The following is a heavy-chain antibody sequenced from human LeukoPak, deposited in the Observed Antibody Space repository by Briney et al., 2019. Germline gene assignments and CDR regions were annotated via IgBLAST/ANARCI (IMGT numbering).Heavy chain of an antibody. V-gene: IGHV3-23*01. CDR1: GFTFSSYA. J-gene: IGHJ6*04. CDR3: AKDKGDYSCYYYGMDV. CDR2: ISGSGGST. Sequence: GGSLRLSCAASGFTFSSYAMSWVRQAPGKGLEWVSAISGSGGSTYYADSVKGRFTISRDNSKNTLYLQMNSLRAEDTAVYYCAKDKGDYSCYYYGMDVWGKGTTVTVSS. D-gene: IGHD4-17*01.